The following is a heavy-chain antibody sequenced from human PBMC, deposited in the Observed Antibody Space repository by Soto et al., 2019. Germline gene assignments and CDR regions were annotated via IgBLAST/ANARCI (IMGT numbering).Heavy chain of an antibody. CDR3: ARGFVDSSGYFYY. CDR2: INAGNGNT. CDR1: GYTFTNYA. D-gene: IGHD3-22*01. Sequence: GASVKVSCKASGYTFTNYAMHWVRPAPGQRLEWMGWINAGNGNTKYSQKFQGRVTITRDTSASTAYMELSSLRSEDTAVYYCARGFVDSSGYFYYWGQGTLVTVSS. V-gene: IGHV1-3*01. J-gene: IGHJ4*02.